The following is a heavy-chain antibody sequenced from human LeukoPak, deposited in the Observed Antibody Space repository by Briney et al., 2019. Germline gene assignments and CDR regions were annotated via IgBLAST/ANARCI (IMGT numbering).Heavy chain of an antibody. V-gene: IGHV4-59*12. CDR1: GGSISSYY. CDR2: IYNSGST. J-gene: IGHJ4*02. CDR3: ARARYGDSY. D-gene: IGHD4-17*01. Sequence: KASETLSLTCNDSGGSISSYYWSWIQQPPGKGLEWIGYIYNSGSTYYNPSLKSRVTISVDTSKNQFSLRLSSVTAADTAVYYCARARYGDSYWGQGTLVTVSS.